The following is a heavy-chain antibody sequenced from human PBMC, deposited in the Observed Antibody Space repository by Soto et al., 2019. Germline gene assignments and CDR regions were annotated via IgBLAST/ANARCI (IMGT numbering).Heavy chain of an antibody. D-gene: IGHD3-16*01. Sequence: QVQLVQSGAEVKKPGSSVNVSCKASGGTSNRYAFSWVRQAPGQGLEWMGGSIPIFGTANYAQKFQGRATITADESTSTGYMELSRLRSDDTATYYCATGRGSGGFDSWGQGTQVSVSS. CDR3: ATGRGSGGFDS. J-gene: IGHJ4*02. CDR2: SIPIFGTA. CDR1: GGTSNRYA. V-gene: IGHV1-69*01.